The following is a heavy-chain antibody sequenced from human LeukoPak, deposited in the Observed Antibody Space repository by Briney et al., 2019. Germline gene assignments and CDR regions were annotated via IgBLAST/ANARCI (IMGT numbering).Heavy chain of an antibody. CDR3: ARLGRGLRLGELNTDY. CDR1: GYTFTNYY. V-gene: IGHV1-2*06. CDR2: INPNSGGT. Sequence: VASVKVSCKAFGYTFTNYYVHWARQAPGQGLEWMGRINPNSGGTDYAQKFQGRVTMTRDTSISTAYMELSRLRSDDTAVYYCARLGRGLRLGELNTDYWGQGTLVTVSS. J-gene: IGHJ4*02. D-gene: IGHD3-16*01.